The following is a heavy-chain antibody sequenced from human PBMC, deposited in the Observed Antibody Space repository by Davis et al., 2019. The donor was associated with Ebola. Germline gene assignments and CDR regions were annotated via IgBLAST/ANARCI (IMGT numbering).Heavy chain of an antibody. CDR3: ARDQEYYDSSGYLYYGMDV. J-gene: IGHJ6*02. V-gene: IGHV3-48*02. D-gene: IGHD3-22*01. CDR2: ISSSSSTI. CDR1: GFTFSSYS. Sequence: GESLKISCAASGFTFSSYSMNWVRQAPGKGLEWVSYISSSSSTIYYADSVKGRFTISRDNAKNSLYLQMNSLRDEDTAVYYCARDQEYYDSSGYLYYGMDVWGQGTTVTVSS.